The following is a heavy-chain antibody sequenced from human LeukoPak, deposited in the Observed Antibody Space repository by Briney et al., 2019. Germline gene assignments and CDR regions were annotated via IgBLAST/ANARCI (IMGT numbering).Heavy chain of an antibody. D-gene: IGHD3-16*01. CDR2: MCGSGCNT. Sequence: GGSLRLSCAASGFTFSSYAMILVRQAPGKGREWVSAMCGSGCNTYYADSVKGRFTISRDNSNHTLYQQMTRLRADDTDVYYCARGRQGVRDAFDIWGQGTMVTVSS. V-gene: IGHV3-23*01. CDR1: GFTFSSYA. CDR3: ARGRQGVRDAFDI. J-gene: IGHJ3*02.